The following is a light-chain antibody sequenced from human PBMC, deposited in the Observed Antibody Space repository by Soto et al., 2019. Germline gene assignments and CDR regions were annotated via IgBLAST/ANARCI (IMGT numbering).Light chain of an antibody. CDR2: KGT. V-gene: IGLV2-23*01. Sequence: QPVLAQPASVSGSPGQSITISCTGTSDDVGAYNSVSWYQQLPHKAPQVILYKGTQRPSGVSSRFSGSTSGNAASLTISGLQADDEADYFCCSSAPERTYVFGTGTKLTFL. CDR3: CSSAPERTYV. J-gene: IGLJ1*01. CDR1: SDDVGAYNS.